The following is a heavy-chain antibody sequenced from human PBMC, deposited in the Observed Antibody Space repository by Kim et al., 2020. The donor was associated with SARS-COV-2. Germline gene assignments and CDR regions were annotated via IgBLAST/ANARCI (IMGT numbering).Heavy chain of an antibody. CDR2: INHSGST. Sequence: SETLSLTCAVYGGSFSGYYWSWIRQPPGKGLEWIGEINHSGSTNYNPSLTSRVTISVDTSKNQFSLKLRSVTAADTAVSYCAREAMVRGFDYWGQGTLVT. CDR3: AREAMVRGFDY. V-gene: IGHV4-34*01. D-gene: IGHD3-10*01. CDR1: GGSFSGYY. J-gene: IGHJ4*02.